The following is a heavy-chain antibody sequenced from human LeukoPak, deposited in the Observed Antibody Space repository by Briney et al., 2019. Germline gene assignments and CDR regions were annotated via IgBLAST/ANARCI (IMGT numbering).Heavy chain of an antibody. V-gene: IGHV3-23*01. CDR1: GLTFSSYA. CDR2: ISGSGGTT. J-gene: IGHJ4*02. D-gene: IGHD6-6*01. CDR3: AKAPEYDSYYFDY. Sequence: PGGSLRLSCAASGLTFSSYAMSWVRQAPGKGLEWVSDISGSGGTTYYADSVKGRFTISRDNSKNTLYLQMNSLRAEDTAVYYCAKAPEYDSYYFDYWGQGTLVTVSS.